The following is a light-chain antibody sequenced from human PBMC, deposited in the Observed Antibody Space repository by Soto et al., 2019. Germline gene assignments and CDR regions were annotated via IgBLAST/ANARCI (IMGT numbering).Light chain of an antibody. CDR3: EPYKTYWT. CDR2: KAS. V-gene: IGKV1-5*03. Sequence: DIQMTQSPSTLSASVGDRVTITCRASQTISSWLAWYQQKPGKAPRLLIFKASSLEGGVPSRFSGSGSGTAFTFTISSRQPDDFATYYCEPYKTYWTFGEGTKVEIK. J-gene: IGKJ1*01. CDR1: QTISSW.